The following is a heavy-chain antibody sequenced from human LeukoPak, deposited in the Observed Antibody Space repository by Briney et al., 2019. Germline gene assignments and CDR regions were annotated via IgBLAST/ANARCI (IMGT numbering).Heavy chain of an antibody. Sequence: PGRSLRLSCADSGFTFSSYAMHWVRPAPGKGLEWVAVISYDGSNKYYADSVKGRFSISRDNSKNTLYLQMNSLRAEDTAVYYCARDRNVLRFFDWLLAYWGQGTLVTVSS. J-gene: IGHJ4*02. D-gene: IGHD3-9*01. CDR3: ARDRNVLRFFDWLLAY. CDR2: ISYDGSNK. CDR1: GFTFSSYA. V-gene: IGHV3-30*04.